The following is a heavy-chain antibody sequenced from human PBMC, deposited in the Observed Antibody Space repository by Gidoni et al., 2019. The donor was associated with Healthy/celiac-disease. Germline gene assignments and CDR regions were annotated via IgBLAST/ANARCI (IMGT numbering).Heavy chain of an antibody. CDR2: ISGSCGST. J-gene: IGHJ4*02. Sequence: EVQLLESGGGLVQPGGSLRLSCAASGFTFSSYAMSWVRQAPGKGLEWVSAISGSCGSTYYADSVKGRFAISRDNSKNTLYLQMNSLRAEDTAVYYCAKESLIVVVTAISDYWGQGTLVTVSS. CDR1: GFTFSSYA. V-gene: IGHV3-23*01. D-gene: IGHD2-21*02. CDR3: AKESLIVVVTAISDY.